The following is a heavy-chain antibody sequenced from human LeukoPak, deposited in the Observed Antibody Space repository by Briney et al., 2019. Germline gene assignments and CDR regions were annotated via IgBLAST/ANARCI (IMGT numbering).Heavy chain of an antibody. D-gene: IGHD6-13*01. Sequence: GGSLRLSCAASGFTFDDHAMHWVRQAPGKGLEWVSGISWNSGSIGYADSVKGRFTISRDNAKNSLYLQMNSLRAEDTALYYCAKVSIAAAATRYYYYYMDVWGKGTTVTVSS. CDR2: ISWNSGSI. CDR1: GFTFDDHA. CDR3: AKVSIAAAATRYYYYYMDV. J-gene: IGHJ6*03. V-gene: IGHV3-9*01.